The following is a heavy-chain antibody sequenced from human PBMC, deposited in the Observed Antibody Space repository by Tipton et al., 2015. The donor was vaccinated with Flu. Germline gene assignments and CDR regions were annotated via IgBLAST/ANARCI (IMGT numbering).Heavy chain of an antibody. CDR2: IYYSGST. Sequence: TLSLTCTVSGGSISSYYWSWIRQPPGKGLEWIGYIYYSGSTNYSPSLKSRVTISVDTSKNQFSLKLSSVTAADTAVYYCARDLWYSYGQNQDAFDIWGQGTMVTVSS. CDR1: GGSISSYY. J-gene: IGHJ3*02. D-gene: IGHD5-18*01. V-gene: IGHV4-59*12. CDR3: ARDLWYSYGQNQDAFDI.